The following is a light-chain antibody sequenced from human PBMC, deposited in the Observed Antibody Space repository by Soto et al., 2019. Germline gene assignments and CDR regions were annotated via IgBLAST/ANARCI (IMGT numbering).Light chain of an antibody. CDR2: SAS. CDR1: QDISTW. Sequence: DIQMTQSPSSVSASVGDRVTITCRASQDISTWLAWYQQKPGKAPKLLIYSASSWQTGVPSTFSGRGSGTDFTLTISSLQPGDFATYYCQQANSFPWTFGQGTKVEIK. J-gene: IGKJ1*01. V-gene: IGKV1-12*01. CDR3: QQANSFPWT.